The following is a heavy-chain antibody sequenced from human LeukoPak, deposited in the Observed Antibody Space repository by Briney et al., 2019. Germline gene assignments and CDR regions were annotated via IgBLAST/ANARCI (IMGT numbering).Heavy chain of an antibody. CDR2: IHYSGST. CDR1: GGSIGSFF. Sequence: SETLSLTCTVSGGSIGSFFWSWIRQPPGKALEWIGYIHYSGSTKYNPSLKSRVTISVDTSENQFSLKLSSVTAADTAVYYCAGTNYGDYAWFDPWGQGTLVTVSS. CDR3: AGTNYGDYAWFDP. J-gene: IGHJ5*02. D-gene: IGHD4-17*01. V-gene: IGHV4-59*08.